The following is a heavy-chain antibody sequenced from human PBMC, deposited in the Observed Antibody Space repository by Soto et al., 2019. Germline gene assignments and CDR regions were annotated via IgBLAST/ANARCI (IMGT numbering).Heavy chain of an antibody. J-gene: IGHJ3*01. CDR3: ALNAFDF. CDR1: GYTFSSYY. CDR2: INPSGGST. Sequence: QVQLVQSGAEVKKPGASVKLSCKTSGYTFSSYYIHWVRQAPGQGLEWVTIINPSGGSTSTTQKFQGRVTVTRDMSTSTVYMDLSSLRSEDTAVYYCALNAFDFWGQGTLVTVSS. V-gene: IGHV1-46*01.